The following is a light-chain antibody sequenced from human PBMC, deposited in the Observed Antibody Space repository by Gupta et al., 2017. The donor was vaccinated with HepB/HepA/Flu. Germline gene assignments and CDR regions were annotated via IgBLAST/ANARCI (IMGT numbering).Light chain of an antibody. CDR1: SGDVGGFNS. J-gene: IGLJ2*01. V-gene: IGLV2-14*03. CDR3: SSFRIGTTLVV. Sequence: QSDLTQPAPVSGSPGQSLTISCPGSSGDVGGFNSFSWYQQYPGRAPKLLIYDVTNRPSGVSYRFSGSKSGNTASLTISGLQAEDDADYYCSSFRIGTTLVVFGGGTKVTVL. CDR2: DVT.